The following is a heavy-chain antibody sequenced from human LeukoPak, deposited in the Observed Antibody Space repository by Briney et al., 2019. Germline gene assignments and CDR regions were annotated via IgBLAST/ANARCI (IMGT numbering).Heavy chain of an antibody. CDR1: GFTFSSYA. CDR3: AKDVAMTYRGYFDL. CDR2: IRQDGENR. Sequence: GGSLRLSCAASGFTFSSYAMSWVRQAPGKGLEWVAHIRQDGENRVYIDSVKGRFTISRDNDEKTLYLQMNSLRREDTATYYCAKDVAMTYRGYFDLWGRGTHVIVSS. V-gene: IGHV3-23*01. J-gene: IGHJ2*01. D-gene: IGHD3-22*01.